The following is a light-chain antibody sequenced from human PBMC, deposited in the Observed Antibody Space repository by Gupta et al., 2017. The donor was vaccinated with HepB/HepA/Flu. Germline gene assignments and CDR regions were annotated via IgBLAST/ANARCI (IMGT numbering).Light chain of an antibody. CDR3: CSYAGSYTWV. J-gene: IGLJ3*02. CDR2: DVS. V-gene: IGLV2-11*01. Sequence: QSALTQPRAVTECPGQSVTLSCTAPSSDVGSYNYVSWYQQHPGEAPKVMIYDVSKRPSGVPDRFSGSKSGNTSSLTISGLQAEDEADYCCCSYAGSYTWVFGGGTKLTVL. CDR1: SSDVGSYNY.